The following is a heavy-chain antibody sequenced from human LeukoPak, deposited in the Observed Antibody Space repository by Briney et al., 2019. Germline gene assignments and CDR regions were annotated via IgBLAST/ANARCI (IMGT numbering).Heavy chain of an antibody. CDR2: ISAYNGNT. D-gene: IGHD3-22*01. CDR1: GYTFTSYG. J-gene: IGHJ4*02. Sequence: GASVKVSCKASGYTFTSYGISWVRQAPGQGLEWVGWISAYNGNTNYAQKLQGRVTMTTDTSTSTAYMELRSLRSDDTAVYYCARDRDDSSGGGFDYWGQGTLVTVSS. CDR3: ARDRDDSSGGGFDY. V-gene: IGHV1-18*01.